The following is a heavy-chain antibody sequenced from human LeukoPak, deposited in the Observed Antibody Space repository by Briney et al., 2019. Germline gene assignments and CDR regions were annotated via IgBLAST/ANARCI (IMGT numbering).Heavy chain of an antibody. Sequence: SQTLSLTCTVSGGSISSGDYYWSWIRQPPGKGLEWIGYIYYSGSTYYNPSLKSRVTISVDTSKNQFSLKLSSVTAADTAVYYCARDASEGAAADGPYAFDIWGQGTMVTVSS. D-gene: IGHD6-13*01. J-gene: IGHJ3*02. V-gene: IGHV4-30-4*08. CDR1: GGSISSGDYY. CDR2: IYYSGST. CDR3: ARDASEGAAADGPYAFDI.